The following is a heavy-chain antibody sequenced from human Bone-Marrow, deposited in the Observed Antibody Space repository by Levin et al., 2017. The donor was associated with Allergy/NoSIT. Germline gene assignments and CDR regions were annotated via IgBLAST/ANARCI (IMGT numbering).Heavy chain of an antibody. Sequence: SSETLSLTCTVSGTSISNVYYYWSWIRQPAGKGLEWIGHIYSSGSTNYNPSLKTRVTISVDTSRNQFSLKLSSVTAADTAVYYCAREGRRDSSRWYVFDYWGQGTPVTVSS. CDR2: IYSSGST. J-gene: IGHJ4*02. CDR3: AREGRRDSSRWYVFDY. CDR1: GTSISNVYYY. D-gene: IGHD6-13*01. V-gene: IGHV4-61*09.